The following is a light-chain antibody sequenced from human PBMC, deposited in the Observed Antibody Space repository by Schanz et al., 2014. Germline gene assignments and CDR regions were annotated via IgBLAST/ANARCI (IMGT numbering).Light chain of an antibody. CDR3: QQLNSYPS. J-gene: IGKJ5*01. Sequence: DIQMTQSPSSLSASVGDRVTITCRASQSISSYLNWYQQKPGKAPKLLIYAASSLQSGVPSRFSGSGSGTDFTLTISSLQPEDVATYYCQQLNSYPSFGQGTRLEIK. V-gene: IGKV1-39*01. CDR1: QSISSY. CDR2: AAS.